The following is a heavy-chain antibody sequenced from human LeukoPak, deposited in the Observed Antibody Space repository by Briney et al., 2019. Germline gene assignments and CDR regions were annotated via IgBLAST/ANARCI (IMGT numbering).Heavy chain of an antibody. CDR3: AKAPRRYGDYPLGYFDY. D-gene: IGHD4-17*01. CDR1: GFTFSSYA. Sequence: PGGSLRLSCAASGFTFSSYAMSWVRQAPGKGLEWVSAISGSGGSTYYADSVKGRFTISRDNSKNTLYLQMNSLRAEDTAVYYCAKAPRRYGDYPLGYFDYWGQGTLVTVSP. V-gene: IGHV3-23*01. CDR2: ISGSGGST. J-gene: IGHJ4*02.